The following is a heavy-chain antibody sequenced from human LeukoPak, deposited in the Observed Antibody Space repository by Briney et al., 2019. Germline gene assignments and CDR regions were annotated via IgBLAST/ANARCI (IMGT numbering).Heavy chain of an antibody. Sequence: SETLSLTCTVSSGSFRSYYWSWIRQPPGKGPEWIGYISYTGSTNYNPSLKSRVTISLDTSKNQFSLNLSSVTAADTAVYYCARDGAPGGSAYFDYWGQGTLVTVSS. D-gene: IGHD3-16*01. CDR3: ARDGAPGGSAYFDY. J-gene: IGHJ4*02. V-gene: IGHV4-59*01. CDR1: SGSFRSYY. CDR2: ISYTGST.